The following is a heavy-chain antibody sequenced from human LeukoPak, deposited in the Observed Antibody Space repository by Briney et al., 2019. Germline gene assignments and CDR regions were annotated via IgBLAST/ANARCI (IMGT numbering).Heavy chain of an antibody. CDR2: ISSSGSTI. Sequence: GGSLRLSCAASGFTFSSYEMNWVRQAPGKGLEWVSYISSSGSTIYYADSVKGRFTISRDNAKNSLYLQMNSLRAEDTAVYYCARDLGHILTGYYQSFDYWGQGTLVTVSS. D-gene: IGHD3-9*01. CDR1: GFTFSSYE. V-gene: IGHV3-48*03. J-gene: IGHJ4*02. CDR3: ARDLGHILTGYYQSFDY.